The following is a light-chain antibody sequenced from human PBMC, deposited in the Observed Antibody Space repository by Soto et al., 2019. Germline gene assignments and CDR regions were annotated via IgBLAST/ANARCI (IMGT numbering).Light chain of an antibody. CDR2: DAS. Sequence: DIQMTQSPSTLSASVGDTVTITCRASQSFSSWLAWYQQKPGKAPKVLIYDASSLESGVPSRFSGSGYGTEFTLTISSLQPDDFATYYCQQYNTYPGTFGQGTKVEIK. J-gene: IGKJ1*01. CDR3: QQYNTYPGT. CDR1: QSFSSW. V-gene: IGKV1-5*01.